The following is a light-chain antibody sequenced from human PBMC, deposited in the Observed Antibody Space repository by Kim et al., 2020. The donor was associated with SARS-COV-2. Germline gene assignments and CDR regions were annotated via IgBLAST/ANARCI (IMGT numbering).Light chain of an antibody. CDR3: RQYNNWPPIT. CDR2: GAS. V-gene: IGKV3-15*01. J-gene: IGKJ5*01. CDR1: QSVGSS. Sequence: SPGERATPSCRASQSVGSSLAWYHQNPAQAPRLLIYGASTRATGIPARFSGGGSGTEFTLTISSLQSEDFAVYYCRQYNNWPPITFGQGTRLEIK.